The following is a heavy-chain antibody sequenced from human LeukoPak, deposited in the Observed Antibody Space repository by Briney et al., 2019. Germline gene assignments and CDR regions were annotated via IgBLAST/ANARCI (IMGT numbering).Heavy chain of an antibody. V-gene: IGHV3-30*03. CDR3: ARDQASGSRRGDCDY. D-gene: IGHD1-26*01. CDR2: ISFHGTNK. CDR1: GFTFSSYS. Sequence: GGSLRLSCAASGFTFSSYSMNWVRQAPGKGLEWVAVISFHGTNKFYADSVKGRFTISRDNSRNTLYLQMNSLRPDDTALYCCARDQASGSRRGDCDYWGQGTLVTVSS. J-gene: IGHJ4*02.